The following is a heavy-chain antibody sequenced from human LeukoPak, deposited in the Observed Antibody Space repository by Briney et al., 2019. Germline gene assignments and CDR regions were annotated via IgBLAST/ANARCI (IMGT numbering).Heavy chain of an antibody. V-gene: IGHV3-74*01. Sequence: TGGSLRLSCAASGFTFSNYWMHWVRQAPGKGLVWVSHINSDGSNTNYADSVKGRFTISRDNAKNTLYLQMNSLRVEDTAVYYCARGFGNYDSSGEMWEYIDYWGQGTLVTVSS. CDR3: ARGFGNYDSSGEMWEYIDY. D-gene: IGHD3-22*01. CDR2: INSDGSNT. CDR1: GFTFSNYW. J-gene: IGHJ4*02.